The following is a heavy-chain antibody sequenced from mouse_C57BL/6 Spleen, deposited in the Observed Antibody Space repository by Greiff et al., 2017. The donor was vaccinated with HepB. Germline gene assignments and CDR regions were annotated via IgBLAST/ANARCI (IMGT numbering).Heavy chain of an antibody. CDR2: ISSGSSTI. CDR3: ARRGTVGAQDWFDY. CDR1: GFTFSDYG. D-gene: IGHD1-1*01. V-gene: IGHV5-17*01. J-gene: IGHJ3*01. Sequence: EVQLQESGGGLVKPGGSQKLSCAASGFTFSDYGMHWVRQAPEKGLEWVAYISSGSSTIYYADTVKGRFTISRDNAKNTLFLQMTSLRSEDTAMYCCARRGTVGAQDWFDYWGQGTLVTVSA.